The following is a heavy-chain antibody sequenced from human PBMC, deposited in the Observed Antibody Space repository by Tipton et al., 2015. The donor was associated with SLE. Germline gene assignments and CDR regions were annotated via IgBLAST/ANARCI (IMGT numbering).Heavy chain of an antibody. CDR3: ARVRNYLDSSVVPDF. CDR1: GYTFINFG. CDR2: ISPSSGDT. Sequence: QLVQSGAELKRPGASVKVSCKPSGYTFINFGICWVRQAPGQGLVWMGWISPSSGDTNYAQKFQGRVTMTTDTSTTTAYMELRSLRFDDTAFYYCARVRNYLDSSVVPDFWGQGSLVTVSS. D-gene: IGHD3-22*01. V-gene: IGHV1-18*01. J-gene: IGHJ4*02.